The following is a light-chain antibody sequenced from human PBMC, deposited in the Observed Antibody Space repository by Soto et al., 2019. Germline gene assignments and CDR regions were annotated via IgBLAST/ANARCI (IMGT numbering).Light chain of an antibody. CDR3: QHYNSYSEA. CDR2: DSS. CDR1: QSISTY. V-gene: IGKV1-5*01. Sequence: DIELTQSPSSLSASVGDRLTITCRASQSISTYLNWYQQKPGEAPTLLVYDSSTLQSGVPSRFSGSGFGAEFTLTISSLQPDDFATYYCQHYNSYSEAFGQGTKVDI. J-gene: IGKJ1*01.